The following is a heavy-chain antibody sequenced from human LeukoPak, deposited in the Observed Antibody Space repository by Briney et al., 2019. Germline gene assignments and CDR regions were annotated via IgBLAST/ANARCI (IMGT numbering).Heavy chain of an antibody. V-gene: IGHV3-23*01. J-gene: IGHJ4*02. CDR2: ISGSGGST. D-gene: IGHD5-18*01. CDR3: ARGYTYGRPPYFDY. CDR1: GFPFSSYA. Sequence: GGSLRLSCAASGFPFSSYAMSWVRQAPGKGLEWVSAISGSGGSTYYADSVKGRFTISRDNSKNTLYLQMNSLRVEDTAVYYCARGYTYGRPPYFDYWGQGTLVTVSS.